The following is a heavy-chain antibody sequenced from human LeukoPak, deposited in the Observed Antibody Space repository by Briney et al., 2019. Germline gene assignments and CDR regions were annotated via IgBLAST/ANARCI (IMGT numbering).Heavy chain of an antibody. J-gene: IGHJ4*02. Sequence: GGSLRLSCAASGFTFNNYGMSWVRQAPGKGLEWVSAISGGGDNTFYADSVQGRFTISRDNSRNTVYLQMNSLRAEDTAVYYCAKVWGITGTNGPYWGQGTLVTVSS. CDR2: ISGGGDNT. CDR3: AKVWGITGTNGPY. V-gene: IGHV3-23*01. D-gene: IGHD1-7*01. CDR1: GFTFNNYG.